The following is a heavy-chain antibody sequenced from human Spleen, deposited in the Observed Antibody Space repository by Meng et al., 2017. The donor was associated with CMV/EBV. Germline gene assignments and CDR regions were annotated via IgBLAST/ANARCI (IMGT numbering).Heavy chain of an antibody. Sequence: GSLRLSCTVSGYSISSGHYWGWIRQSPGKGLEWIASSYHSGSTHYNPSLKSRATISVDTSKNHFSLRLNSVTAADTAVYYCARGGRRQQLVVSRYYGMDVWGQGTTVTVSS. CDR2: SYHSGST. D-gene: IGHD6-13*01. J-gene: IGHJ6*02. CDR3: ARGGRRQQLVVSRYYGMDV. CDR1: GYSISSGHY. V-gene: IGHV4-38-2*02.